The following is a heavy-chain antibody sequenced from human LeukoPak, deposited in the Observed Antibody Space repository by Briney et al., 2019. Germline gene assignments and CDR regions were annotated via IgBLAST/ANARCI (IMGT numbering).Heavy chain of an antibody. CDR3: AKSDDSSGYYHRSIDY. CDR2: ISWNSGSI. CDR1: GFTFDDYA. J-gene: IGHJ4*02. Sequence: GRSLRLSCAASGFTFDDYAMHWVRQAPGKGLEWVSGISWNSGSIGYADSVKGRFTISRDNAKNSLYLQMNSLRAEDTALYYCAKSDDSSGYYHRSIDYWGQGTLVTVSS. V-gene: IGHV3-9*01. D-gene: IGHD3-22*01.